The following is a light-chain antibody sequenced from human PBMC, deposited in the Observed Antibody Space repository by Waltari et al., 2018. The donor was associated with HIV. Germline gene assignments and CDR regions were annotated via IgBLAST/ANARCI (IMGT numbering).Light chain of an antibody. J-gene: IGLJ2*01. Sequence: SYVLTQPPSVSVAPGQTARITCGGNNIAATKSVHWYRLNPGQAPVVVIYDDRDRPSGSPDRFSGSSAGDTATLTISSAEAGDEADYYCQVWDGRGDPVIFGGGTKLAVV. CDR3: QVWDGRGDPVI. CDR1: NIAATKS. V-gene: IGLV3-21*02. CDR2: DDR.